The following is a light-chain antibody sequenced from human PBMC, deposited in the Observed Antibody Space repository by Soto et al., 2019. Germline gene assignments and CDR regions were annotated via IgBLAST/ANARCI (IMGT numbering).Light chain of an antibody. J-gene: IGLJ1*01. V-gene: IGLV2-14*01. CDR2: EVS. CDR3: SSFTNTITRYA. CDR1: SSDVGGYNY. Sequence: QSALTQPASVSGCPGQSITISCTGTSSDVGGYNYVSWFQHHPGKAPKLIIYEVSYRPSGVSNRFSGSKSGDTASLTISGLQAEDEADYYCSSFTNTITRYAFGTGTKV.